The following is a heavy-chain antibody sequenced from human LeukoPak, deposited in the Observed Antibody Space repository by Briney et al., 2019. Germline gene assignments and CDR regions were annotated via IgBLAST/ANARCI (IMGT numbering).Heavy chain of an antibody. D-gene: IGHD6-13*01. Sequence: ASVKVSCKVSGYTLTELSMHWVRQAPGKGLEWMGGFDPEDGETIYAQKFQGRVTMTEDTSTDTAYMELSSLRSEDTAVYYCATDLIFFSVGDSSRESDYWGQGTQVTVSS. V-gene: IGHV1-24*01. J-gene: IGHJ4*02. CDR2: FDPEDGET. CDR1: GYTLTELS. CDR3: ATDLIFFSVGDSSRESDY.